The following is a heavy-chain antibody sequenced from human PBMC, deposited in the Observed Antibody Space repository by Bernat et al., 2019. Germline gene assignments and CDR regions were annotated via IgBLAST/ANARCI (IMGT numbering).Heavy chain of an antibody. CDR3: SNDCSGGSCESLAPMDV. CDR2: IRSKSDGGTT. V-gene: IGHV3-15*06. J-gene: IGHJ6*02. Sequence: EVQLWESGGGLVKPGGSLRLSCEASGFTFSIAWMSWVRQAPGKGLEWVGRIRSKSDGGTTNHAAPVKGRFTMSSDDSRSTLYMQLNSLKIEETAVYYCSNDCSGGSCESLAPMDVWGQGTTVTVSS. D-gene: IGHD2-15*01. CDR1: GFTFSIAW.